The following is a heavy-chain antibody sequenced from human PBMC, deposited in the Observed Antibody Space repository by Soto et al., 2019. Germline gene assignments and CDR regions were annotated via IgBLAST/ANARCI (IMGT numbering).Heavy chain of an antibody. D-gene: IGHD1-1*01. Sequence: KTSETLSLTCTVSGASISGYYWSWIRKSAGKGLEWIGRIYATGTTDYNPSLKSRVMMSVDTSKKQFSLKLRSVTAADTAVYYCVRDGTKTLRDWFDPWGQGISVTVSS. V-gene: IGHV4-4*07. CDR3: VRDGTKTLRDWFDP. J-gene: IGHJ5*02. CDR2: IYATGTT. CDR1: GASISGYY.